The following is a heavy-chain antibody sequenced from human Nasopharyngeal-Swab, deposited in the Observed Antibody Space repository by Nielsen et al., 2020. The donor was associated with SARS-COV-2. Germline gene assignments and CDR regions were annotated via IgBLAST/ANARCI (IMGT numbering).Heavy chain of an antibody. J-gene: IGHJ6*03. V-gene: IGHV3-7*01. Sequence: WIRQPPGKGLEWVANIKQDGSEKYYVDSVKGRFTISRDNAKNLLYLQMNSLRAEDTAVYYCARGASGYYDFWSGYYRYYYYYMDVWGKGTTVTVSS. CDR2: IKQDGSEK. D-gene: IGHD3-3*01. CDR3: ARGASGYYDFWSGYYRYYYYYMDV.